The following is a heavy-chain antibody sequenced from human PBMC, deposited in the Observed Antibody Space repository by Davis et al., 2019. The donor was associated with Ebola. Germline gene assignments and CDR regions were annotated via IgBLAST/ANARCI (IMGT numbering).Heavy chain of an antibody. D-gene: IGHD5-12*01. CDR3: ARGRGGYITHNYYYAMDV. CDR1: DGSFSAYY. CDR2: INHSGST. Sequence: PSETLSLTCAVYDGSFSAYYWSWIRQPPGKGLEWIGEINHSGSTNYNPSLLSRVTISVGTSKNQFSLRLSSVTAADTAVYYCARGRGGYITHNYYYAMDVWGQGTTVTVSS. V-gene: IGHV4-34*01. J-gene: IGHJ6*02.